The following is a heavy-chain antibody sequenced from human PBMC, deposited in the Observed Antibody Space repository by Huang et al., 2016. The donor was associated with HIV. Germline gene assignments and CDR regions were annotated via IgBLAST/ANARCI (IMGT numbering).Heavy chain of an antibody. CDR1: GDFISSTNYY. D-gene: IGHD6-13*01. CDR3: ASQHIGAAATWF. Sequence: QLQLQESGPGQVKSSETLSLTCTVSGDFISSTNYYWGWIRQSPGKGLGWVGSVYQSGSTNYNPSLKSRVTLSVDTARNQFSLRLNSVTAADTAVYYCASQHIGAAATWFWGRGTQVAVSS. V-gene: IGHV4-39*01. CDR2: VYQSGST. J-gene: IGHJ4*02.